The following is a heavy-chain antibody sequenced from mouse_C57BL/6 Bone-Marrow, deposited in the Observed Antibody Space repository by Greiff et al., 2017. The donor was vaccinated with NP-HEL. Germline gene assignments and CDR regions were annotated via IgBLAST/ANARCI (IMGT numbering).Heavy chain of an antibody. CDR3: ARRGTVKATD. D-gene: IGHD1-1*01. V-gene: IGHV3-6*01. CDR2: ISYDGSN. Sequence: VQLKESGPGLVKPSQSLSLTCSVTGYSITSGYYWYWIRQFPGNKLEWMGYISYDGSNNYNPSLKNRISITRDTTKNQFFLKLNSVTTEVTATYNCARRGTVKATDWGQGTTLTVSS. CDR1: GYSITSGYY. J-gene: IGHJ2*01.